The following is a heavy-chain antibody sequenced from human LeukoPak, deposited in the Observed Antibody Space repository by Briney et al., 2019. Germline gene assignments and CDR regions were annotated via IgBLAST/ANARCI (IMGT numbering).Heavy chain of an antibody. CDR3: ARVPMVRGVISNVFDY. CDR1: GFTFSDYY. J-gene: IGHJ4*02. D-gene: IGHD3-10*01. CDR2: ISSSSSYT. V-gene: IGHV3-11*06. Sequence: GGSPRLSCAASGFTFSDYYMSWIRQAPGKGLEWVSYISSSSSYTNYADSVKGRFTISRDNAKNSLYLQMNSLRAEDTAVYYCARVPMVRGVISNVFDYWGQGTLVTVSS.